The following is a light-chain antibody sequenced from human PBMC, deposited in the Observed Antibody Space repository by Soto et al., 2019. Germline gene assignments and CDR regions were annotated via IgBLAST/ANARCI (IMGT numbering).Light chain of an antibody. CDR1: HRISSN. CDR3: QQHNNSPAWT. J-gene: IGKJ1*01. V-gene: IGKV3-15*01. CDR2: GAS. Sequence: EIHVTRLPASQSVAPGERVALAGRRSHRISSNLAWYQHKPGQAPRLLIFGASTRATGIPARFSGSGSETEPALTLSSLQSQACAVSFYQQHNNSPAWTFGQGTKVDIK.